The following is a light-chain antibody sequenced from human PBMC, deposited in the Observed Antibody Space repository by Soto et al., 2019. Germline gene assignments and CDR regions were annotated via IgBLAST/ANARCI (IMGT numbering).Light chain of an antibody. CDR3: QQFSSYPLT. Sequence: DTVLTQSPGTLSLSPGDRATLSCRASQSVLSTYLAWYQQKPGQAPRLLIYDASSRATGIPDRFSGGGSGTDFTLTISRLEPEDFAVYYCQQFSSYPLTFGGGTKVDI. CDR2: DAS. CDR1: QSVLSTY. J-gene: IGKJ4*01. V-gene: IGKV3-20*01.